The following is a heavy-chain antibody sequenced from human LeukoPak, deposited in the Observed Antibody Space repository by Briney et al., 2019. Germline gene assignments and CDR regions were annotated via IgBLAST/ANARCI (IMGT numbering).Heavy chain of an antibody. J-gene: IGHJ4*02. D-gene: IGHD1-26*01. CDR2: ISAYNGNT. Sequence: WASVKVSCKASGYTFTSYGISWVRQAPGQGLEWMGWISAYNGNTNYAQKLQGRVTMTTDTSTSTAYMELRSLRSDDTAVYYCARDSALVGATLVDYWGQGTLVTVSS. V-gene: IGHV1-18*01. CDR3: ARDSALVGATLVDY. CDR1: GYTFTSYG.